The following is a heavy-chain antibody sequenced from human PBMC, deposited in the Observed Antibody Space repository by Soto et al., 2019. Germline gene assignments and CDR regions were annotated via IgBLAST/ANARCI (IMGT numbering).Heavy chain of an antibody. CDR1: GFSFSNAW. CDR3: AKEVPDIVVVVAAIQYY. V-gene: IGHV3-15*01. J-gene: IGHJ4*02. D-gene: IGHD2-15*01. CDR2: IRSRPDGGTA. Sequence: GGSLRLSCGASGFSFSNAWMSWVRQAPGKGLEWVARIRSRPDGGTADYAAPVKGRFTVSGDDSKNTLYLQMNRLRAEDTAVYYCAKEVPDIVVVVAAIQYYWGQGTLVTV.